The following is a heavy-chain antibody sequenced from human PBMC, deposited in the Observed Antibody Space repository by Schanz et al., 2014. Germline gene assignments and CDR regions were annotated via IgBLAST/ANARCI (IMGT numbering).Heavy chain of an antibody. V-gene: IGHV3-23*04. Sequence: EVQLVESGGGLVQPGGSLRLSCAASGFTFSRNAMNWVRQAPGKGLEWVSAISDSGGSMFYADSVKGRFTISRDNSENTLFLEMNSLRLEDTAVYYCARDDGGGYNQIDYWGQGALVTVSS. CDR3: ARDDGGGYNQIDY. CDR2: ISDSGGSM. D-gene: IGHD5-12*01. CDR1: GFTFSRNA. J-gene: IGHJ4*02.